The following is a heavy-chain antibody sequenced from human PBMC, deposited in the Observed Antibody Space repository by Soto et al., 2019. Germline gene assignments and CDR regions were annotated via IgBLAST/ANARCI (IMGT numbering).Heavy chain of an antibody. V-gene: IGHV3-23*01. Sequence: EVQLLESGGGLVQPGGSLRLSCAASGFTFSSYAMNWVRQAPGKGLEWVSVISGSGGSTYYSDAVKGRFTISRDNSKNTLYLQMNSLRAEDTAVYYCAKRTVGWYFDLWGRGTLVTVSS. J-gene: IGHJ2*01. CDR3: AKRTVGWYFDL. D-gene: IGHD4-17*01. CDR2: ISGSGGST. CDR1: GFTFSSYA.